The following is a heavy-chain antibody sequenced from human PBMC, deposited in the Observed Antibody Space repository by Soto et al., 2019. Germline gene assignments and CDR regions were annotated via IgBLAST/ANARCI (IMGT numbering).Heavy chain of an antibody. CDR2: IIPIFGTA. CDR3: ATSPCSGGSCYGLRHFMGDGMDV. V-gene: IGHV1-69*13. CDR1: GGTFSSYA. Sequence: SVKVSCKASGGTFSSYAISWVRQAPGQGLEWMGGIIPIFGTANYAQKFQGRVTITADESTSTAYMELSSLRSEDTAVYYCATSPCSGGSCYGLRHFMGDGMDVWGQGTTVTVSS. D-gene: IGHD2-15*01. J-gene: IGHJ6*02.